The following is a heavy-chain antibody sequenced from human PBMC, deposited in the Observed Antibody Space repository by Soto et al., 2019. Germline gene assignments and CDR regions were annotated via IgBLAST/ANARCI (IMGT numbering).Heavy chain of an antibody. V-gene: IGHV4-59*01. D-gene: IGHD4-17*01. CDR3: ARDSGDYLFDY. J-gene: IGHJ4*02. Sequence: SETLSLTCTVSGGSISSYYWSWIRQPPGKGLEWIGYIYYSGSTNYNPSLKSRVTISVDTSKNQFSLKLSSVTAADTAVYYCARDSGDYLFDYWGQGTLVTVSS. CDR1: GGSISSYY. CDR2: IYYSGST.